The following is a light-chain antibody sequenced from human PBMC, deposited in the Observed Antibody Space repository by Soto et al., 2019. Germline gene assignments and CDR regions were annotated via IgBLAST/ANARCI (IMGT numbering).Light chain of an antibody. Sequence: QSVLTQPPSASVAPGQRVTISCSGSRYNIGSNTVNWYQQVPGTAPRLLIHRDHQRPSGVPDRFSGSKSGTSASLAISGLKSEDAADYYCAAWYDSLNGYVVFGVGTTLTVL. CDR3: AAWYDSLNGYVV. J-gene: IGLJ2*01. CDR2: RDH. CDR1: RYNIGSNT. V-gene: IGLV1-44*01.